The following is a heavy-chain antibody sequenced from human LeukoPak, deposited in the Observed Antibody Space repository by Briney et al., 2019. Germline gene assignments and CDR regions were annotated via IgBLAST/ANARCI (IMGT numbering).Heavy chain of an antibody. CDR2: IYYSGST. V-gene: IGHV4-39*07. CDR3: ARLGYCSGGSCPILGYYFDY. D-gene: IGHD2-15*01. Sequence: SEALSLTCTVSGGSISSYYWGWIRQPPGKGLEWIGSIYYSGSTYYNPSLKSRVTISVDTSKNQFSLKLSSVTAADTAVYYCARLGYCSGGSCPILGYYFDYWGQGTLVTVSS. CDR1: GGSISSYY. J-gene: IGHJ4*02.